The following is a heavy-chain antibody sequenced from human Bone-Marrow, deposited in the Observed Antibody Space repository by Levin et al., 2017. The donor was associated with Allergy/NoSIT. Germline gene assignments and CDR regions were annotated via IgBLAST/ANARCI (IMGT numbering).Heavy chain of an antibody. D-gene: IGHD5-18*01. Sequence: GESLKISCAASGFTFSSYWMSWVRQAPGRGLEWVANIKQDGSEKHYVDSVKGRFTISRDNAKISLYLQMNSLRPEDTAVYYCATGRGYSYWGRGTLVTVSS. V-gene: IGHV3-7*02. CDR3: ATGRGYSY. J-gene: IGHJ4*02. CDR2: IKQDGSEK. CDR1: GFTFSSYW.